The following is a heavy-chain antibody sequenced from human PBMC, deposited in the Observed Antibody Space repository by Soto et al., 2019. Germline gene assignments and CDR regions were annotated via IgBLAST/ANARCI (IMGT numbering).Heavy chain of an antibody. V-gene: IGHV3-23*01. CDR2: ISGSGGGT. J-gene: IGHJ6*02. CDR1: GFTFSSYA. D-gene: IGHD1-26*01. CDR3: AKVSLGATTITDYYYYGMDV. Sequence: PVGSLRLSCAASGFTFSSYAMTWVRQTPGTGLEWVSGISGSGGGTYYADSVKGRFTISRDSSKSTLYLQMNGLRAGDTAVYYCAKVSLGATTITDYYYYGMDVWGQGTTVTVSS.